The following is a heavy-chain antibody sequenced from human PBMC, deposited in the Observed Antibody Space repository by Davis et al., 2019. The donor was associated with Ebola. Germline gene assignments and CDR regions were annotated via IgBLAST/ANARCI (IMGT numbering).Heavy chain of an antibody. J-gene: IGHJ6*02. CDR3: ARDSRPDTAMAHYYYGMDV. Sequence: PGGSLRLSCAASGITFGTYVMTWVRQVPGRGLEWVSSISSSGDSYYTNSVKGRFTISRDDSENNLYLQMNSLRAEDTAVYYCARDSRPDTAMAHYYYGMDVWGQGTTVTVSS. V-gene: IGHV3-23*01. CDR1: GITFGTYV. D-gene: IGHD5-18*01. CDR2: ISSSGDS.